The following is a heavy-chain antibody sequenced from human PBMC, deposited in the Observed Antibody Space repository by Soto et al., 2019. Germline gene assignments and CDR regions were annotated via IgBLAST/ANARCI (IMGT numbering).Heavy chain of an antibody. J-gene: IGHJ4*02. CDR2: TYYNGDT. CDR3: ARGPAYIDGWRTFDL. V-gene: IGHV4-61*08. Sequence: SETLSLTCTVSDDSFRGAEYYWSWIRQPLGRGPEWIGYTYYNGDTKYNPALRSRVTMSEDTSKNQFSLRLSSVTAADTAVYFCARGPAYIDGWRTFDLWGRGILVTVSS. CDR1: DDSFRGAEYY. D-gene: IGHD6-19*01.